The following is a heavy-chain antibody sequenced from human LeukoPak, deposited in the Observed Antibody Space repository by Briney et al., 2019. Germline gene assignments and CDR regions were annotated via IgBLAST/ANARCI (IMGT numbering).Heavy chain of an antibody. CDR2: IYYSGST. CDR3: ARDAYYYDSSGYYSASFDAFDI. CDR1: GGSISSYY. Sequence: SETLSLTCTVSGGSISSYYWSWIRQPPGKGLEWIGYIYYSGSTNYNPSLKSRVTISVDTSKNQFSLKLSSVTAADTAVYYCARDAYYYDSSGYYSASFDAFDIWGQGTMVTVSS. J-gene: IGHJ3*02. V-gene: IGHV4-59*01. D-gene: IGHD3-22*01.